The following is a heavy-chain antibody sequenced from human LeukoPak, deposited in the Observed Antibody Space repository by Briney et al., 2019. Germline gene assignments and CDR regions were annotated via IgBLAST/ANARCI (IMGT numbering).Heavy chain of an antibody. CDR3: AIALGYCSGGSCYPWFDP. V-gene: IGHV1-69*05. Sequence: GASVKVSCKASGGTFSSYAISWVRQAPGQGLEWIGGIIPIFGTANYAQKFQGRVTITTDESTSTAYMELSSLRSEDTAVYYCAIALGYCSGGSCYPWFDPWGQGTLVTVSS. CDR2: IIPIFGTA. D-gene: IGHD2-15*01. J-gene: IGHJ5*02. CDR1: GGTFSSYA.